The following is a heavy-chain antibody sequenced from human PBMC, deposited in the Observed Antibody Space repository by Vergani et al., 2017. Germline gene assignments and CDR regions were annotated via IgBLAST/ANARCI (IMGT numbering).Heavy chain of an antibody. D-gene: IGHD3-22*01. CDR2: TWYEGNNN. CDR3: AKDPIYYDSSGPAEYFQH. J-gene: IGHJ1*01. V-gene: IGHV3-33*06. CDR1: SFKLGDYG. Sequence: QVQLVESGGGVVQPGRSLRLSCTPSSFKLGDYGMHWVRQAPGRGLEWVSMTWYEGNNNYYADSVKGRFTISKDISKNTLYLQMNSLRAEDTAVYYYAKDPIYYDSSGPAEYFQHWGQGTLVTVSS.